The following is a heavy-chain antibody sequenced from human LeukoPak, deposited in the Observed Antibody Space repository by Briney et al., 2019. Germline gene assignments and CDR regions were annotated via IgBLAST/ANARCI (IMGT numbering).Heavy chain of an antibody. J-gene: IGHJ5*02. CDR3: ARRDYAAWFDP. V-gene: IGHV4-39*07. CDR2: VYYSGSI. Sequence: SETLSLTCSVSGDSITSGAYYWARLRQPPGKGLEWIGSVYYSGSINYNPSLKGRVSISRDMSKNQFSLNLNSVNATDTAVYYCARRDYAAWFDPWGQGTLVTVSS. CDR1: GDSITSGAYY. D-gene: IGHD4/OR15-4a*01.